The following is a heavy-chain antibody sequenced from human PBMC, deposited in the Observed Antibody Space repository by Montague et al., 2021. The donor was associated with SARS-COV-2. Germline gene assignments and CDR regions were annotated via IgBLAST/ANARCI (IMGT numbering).Heavy chain of an antibody. D-gene: IGHD4-17*01. V-gene: IGHV4-30-2*01. CDR2: IFPGGST. J-gene: IGHJ5*02. Sequence: TLSLTCGVAGGSILNCSYPWIWIRQPPGKGLEWIGYIFPGGSTYYNASLQIRVTISIDNSKNQLSLRLTSTTAADTAVYFCASGGADFGDYGWLDPWGQGILVTVS. CDR1: GGSILNCSYP. CDR3: ASGGADFGDYGWLDP.